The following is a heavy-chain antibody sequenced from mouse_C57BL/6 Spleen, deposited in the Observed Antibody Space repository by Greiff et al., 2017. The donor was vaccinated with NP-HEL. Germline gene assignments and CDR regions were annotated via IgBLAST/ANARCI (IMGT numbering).Heavy chain of an antibody. CDR1: GYTFTSYG. V-gene: IGHV1-81*01. CDR3: AREDSRRYFDV. Sequence: VQVVESGAELARPGASVKLSCKASGYTFTSYGISWVKQRTGQGLEWIGEIYPRSGNTYYNEKFKGKATLTADKSSSTAYMELRSLTSEDSAVYFCAREDSRRYFDVWGTGTTVTVSS. J-gene: IGHJ1*03. CDR2: IYPRSGNT.